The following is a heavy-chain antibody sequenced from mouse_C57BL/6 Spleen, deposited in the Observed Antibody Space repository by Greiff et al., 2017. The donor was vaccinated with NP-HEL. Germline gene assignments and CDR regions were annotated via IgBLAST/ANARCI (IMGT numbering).Heavy chain of an antibody. Sequence: EVKLVESGGDLVKPGGSLKLSCAASGFTFSSYGMSWVRQTPDKRLAWVATISSGGSYTYYPDSVKGRFTISRDNAKNTLYLQMSSLKSEDTAMYYCARHEGNYEDYFDYWGQGTTLTVSS. J-gene: IGHJ2*01. CDR3: ARHEGNYEDYFDY. CDR2: ISSGGSYT. V-gene: IGHV5-6*01. D-gene: IGHD2-1*01. CDR1: GFTFSSYG.